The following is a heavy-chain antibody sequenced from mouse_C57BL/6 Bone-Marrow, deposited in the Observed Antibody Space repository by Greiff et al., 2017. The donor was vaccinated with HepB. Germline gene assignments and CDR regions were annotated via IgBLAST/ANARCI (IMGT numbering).Heavy chain of an antibody. CDR1: GYTFTDYE. Sequence: QVQLQQSGAELVRPGASVTLSCKASGYTFTDYEMHWVKQTPVHGLEWIGAIDPETGGTAYNQKFKGKAILTADKSSSTAYMALRSLTSEDSAVYYCTRWALRYWGQGTTLTVSS. J-gene: IGHJ2*01. CDR3: TRWALRY. CDR2: IDPETGGT. V-gene: IGHV1-15*01. D-gene: IGHD1-1*01.